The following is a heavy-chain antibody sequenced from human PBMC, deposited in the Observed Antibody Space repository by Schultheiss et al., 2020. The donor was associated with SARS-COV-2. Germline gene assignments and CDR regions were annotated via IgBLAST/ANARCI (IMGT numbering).Heavy chain of an antibody. V-gene: IGHV3-30*14. J-gene: IGHJ4*02. Sequence: GESLKISCAASGFTFSSYAMHWVRQAPGKGLEWVAVISYDGSNKYYADSVKGRFTISRENAKNSLYLQMNSLRAGDTAVYYYARVGSTGLFDYWGQGTLVTVSS. CDR1: GFTFSSYA. D-gene: IGHD5/OR15-5a*01. CDR3: ARVGSTGLFDY. CDR2: ISYDGSNK.